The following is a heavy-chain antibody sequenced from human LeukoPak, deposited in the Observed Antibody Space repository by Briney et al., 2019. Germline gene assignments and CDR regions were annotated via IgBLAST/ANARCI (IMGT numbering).Heavy chain of an antibody. D-gene: IGHD5-18*01. Sequence: GASVKVSCKASGYTFTSYGISWVRQAPGQGLEWMGRIIPILGIANYAQKFQGRVTITADKSTSTAYMELSSLRSEDTAVYYCARDQGHSYGTHASDYWGQGTLVTVSS. CDR2: IIPILGIA. J-gene: IGHJ4*02. V-gene: IGHV1-69*04. CDR1: GYTFTSYG. CDR3: ARDQGHSYGTHASDY.